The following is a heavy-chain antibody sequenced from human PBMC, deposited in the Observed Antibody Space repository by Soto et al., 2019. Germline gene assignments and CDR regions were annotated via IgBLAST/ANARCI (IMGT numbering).Heavy chain of an antibody. D-gene: IGHD3-10*01. CDR1: GFIFSSYG. V-gene: IGHV3-33*01. Sequence: GGSLRLSCAASGFIFSSYGMHWVRQAPGKGLEWVAVIWNDGINKNYADSVKGRFTISRDTSKNTLYLQMSSLGAEDTAVYYCARDSESSSDTNTYPRGFDYWGQGILVTVSS. J-gene: IGHJ4*02. CDR3: ARDSESSSDTNTYPRGFDY. CDR2: IWNDGINK.